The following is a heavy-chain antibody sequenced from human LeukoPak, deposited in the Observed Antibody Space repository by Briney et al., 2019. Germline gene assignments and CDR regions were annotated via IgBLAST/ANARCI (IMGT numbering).Heavy chain of an antibody. V-gene: IGHV3-49*04. D-gene: IGHD5-18*01. Sequence: GGSLRLSCTASGFTFGGYAMTWVRQAPGKGLEWVGFIRSKAYGGTTEYAASVKGRFTLSRDDSKSIAYLQMNSLRAEDTAIYYCATYRQVLLPFESWGQGTLVTVSS. CDR3: ATYRQVLLPFES. CDR1: GFTFGGYA. CDR2: IRSKAYGGTT. J-gene: IGHJ4*02.